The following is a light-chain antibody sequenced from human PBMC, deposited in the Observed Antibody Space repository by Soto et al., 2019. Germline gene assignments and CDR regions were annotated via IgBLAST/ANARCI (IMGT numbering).Light chain of an antibody. CDR2: GAS. Sequence: DIQMTQSPSSLSASIGDRVTITCQASQDIRKYLNWYQQKPGRAPKLLIYGASNLETGVPSRFSGSGYGTDFVFTISSLQPEDIATYFCQQYDNLPPFTFGPGTKVAIK. CDR3: QQYDNLPPFT. V-gene: IGKV1-33*01. J-gene: IGKJ3*01. CDR1: QDIRKY.